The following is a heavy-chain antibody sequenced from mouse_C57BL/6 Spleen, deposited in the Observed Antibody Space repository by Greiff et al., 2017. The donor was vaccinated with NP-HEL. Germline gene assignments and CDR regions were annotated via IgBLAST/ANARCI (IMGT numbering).Heavy chain of an antibody. CDR3: ARDAY. CDR1: GYTFTSYW. V-gene: IGHV1-52*01. J-gene: IGHJ3*01. Sequence: QVQLQQPGAELVRPGSSVKLSCKASGYTFTSYWMHWVKQRPIQGLEWIGNIDPSDSDTHYNQKFKDKATLTVDKSSSTAYMQLSSLTSEDSAVYYCARDAYWGQGTLVTVSA. CDR2: IDPSDSDT.